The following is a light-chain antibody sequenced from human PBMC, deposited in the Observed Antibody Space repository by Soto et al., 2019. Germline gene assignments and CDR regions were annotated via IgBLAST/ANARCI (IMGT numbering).Light chain of an antibody. CDR2: VAS. J-gene: IGKJ2*01. Sequence: IQMTQSPSSLSASVGDTVTVTCRASQGIRNYLNWFQKKPGKAPKRLISVASTLQSGVPSRFSGSGSGTEFTLTISSLQPEDSATYYCLQHNTYPYTVGQGTKLEIK. CDR3: LQHNTYPYT. V-gene: IGKV1-17*01. CDR1: QGIRNY.